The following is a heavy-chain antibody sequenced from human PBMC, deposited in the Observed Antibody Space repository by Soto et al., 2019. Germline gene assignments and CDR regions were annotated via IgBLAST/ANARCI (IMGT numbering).Heavy chain of an antibody. D-gene: IGHD2-21*01. CDR2: INSDGSST. CDR1: GFTFSTYC. CDR3: ARDRCGEGRDMDV. V-gene: IGHV3-74*01. J-gene: IGHJ6*02. Sequence: EVQLVESGGGVIQPGASLRLSCAASGFTFSTYCINGVRQAPGKGLVWVSRINSDGSSTNYADSVKGRFTISRDNAKNTLFLQMNIMRAEDTAVYYCARDRCGEGRDMDVWGQGTTVTVSS.